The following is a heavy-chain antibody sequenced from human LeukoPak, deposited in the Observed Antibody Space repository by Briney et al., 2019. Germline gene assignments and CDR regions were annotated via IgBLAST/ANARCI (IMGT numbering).Heavy chain of an antibody. D-gene: IGHD5-18*01. Sequence: TGGSLRLSCAASGFAFSSYGMHWVRQAPGKGLEWVVVISYDGSNKYYADSVKGRFTISRDNSKNTLYLQMNSLRAEDTAVYYCAKEVPGGAGTLTRWFGSYGSLPDYWGQGTLVTVSS. J-gene: IGHJ4*02. CDR1: GFAFSSYG. CDR2: ISYDGSNK. CDR3: AKEVPGGAGTLTRWFGSYGSLPDY. V-gene: IGHV3-30*18.